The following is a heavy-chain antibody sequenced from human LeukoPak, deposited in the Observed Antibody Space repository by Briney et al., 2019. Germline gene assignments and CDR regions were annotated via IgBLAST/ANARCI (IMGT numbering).Heavy chain of an antibody. J-gene: IGHJ4*02. CDR1: GLTFSSCG. CDR3: ATKAGDCSTLIYYAQFDY. D-gene: IGHD2-2*01. V-gene: IGHV3-7*01. CDR2: INQDGSEK. Sequence: GGSLRLSCAASGLTFSSCGMSWVRQAPGKGLEWGANINQDGSEKYYVDSVKGRFSISRDNAKNSVHLQMDSLRAEDTAVYYCATKAGDCSTLIYYAQFDYWGQGALVTVSS.